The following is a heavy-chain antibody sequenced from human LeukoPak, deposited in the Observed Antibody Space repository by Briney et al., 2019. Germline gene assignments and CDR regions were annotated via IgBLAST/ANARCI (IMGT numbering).Heavy chain of an antibody. D-gene: IGHD6-13*01. V-gene: IGHV3-30-3*01. J-gene: IGHJ4*02. CDR2: ISFDGSNK. CDR3: ARDIRYSSSWRFDY. Sequence: GGSLRLSCAASGFTFSSYTMNWVRQAPGKGLEWVAVISFDGSNKYYADSVKGRFTLSRDNSKNTLYLQVNSLRAEDTAVYYCARDIRYSSSWRFDYWGQGTLVTVSS. CDR1: GFTFSSYT.